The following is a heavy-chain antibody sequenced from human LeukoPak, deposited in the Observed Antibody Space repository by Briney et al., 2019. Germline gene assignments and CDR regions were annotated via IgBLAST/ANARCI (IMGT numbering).Heavy chain of an antibody. V-gene: IGHV4-4*02. J-gene: IGHJ3*02. CDR1: GGSISSSNW. CDR3: ARGRIVVVTAIGAFDI. D-gene: IGHD2-21*02. Sequence: SGTLSLTCAVSGGSISSSNWWSWVRQPPGKGLEWIGEIYHSGSTNYNPSLKSRVTISVDKSKNQFSLKLSSVTAADTAVYYCARGRIVVVTAIGAFDIWGQGTMVTVSS. CDR2: IYHSGST.